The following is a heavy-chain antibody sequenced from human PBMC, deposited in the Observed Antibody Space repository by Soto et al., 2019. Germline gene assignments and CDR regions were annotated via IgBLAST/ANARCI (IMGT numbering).Heavy chain of an antibody. D-gene: IGHD4-17*01. Sequence: ASVKGSWKASCYTFTSCGISWVRQAPGQGLEWMGWISAYNGNTNYAQKLQGRVTMTTDTSTSTAYMELRSMRSDDTAVYYCARFEDGDSNDYWGQGTLVTVSS. CDR3: ARFEDGDSNDY. CDR1: CYTFTSCG. J-gene: IGHJ4*02. V-gene: IGHV1-18*04. CDR2: ISAYNGNT.